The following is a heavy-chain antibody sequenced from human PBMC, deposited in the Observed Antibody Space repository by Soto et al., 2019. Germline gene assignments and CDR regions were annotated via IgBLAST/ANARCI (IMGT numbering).Heavy chain of an antibody. D-gene: IGHD4-4*01. V-gene: IGHV3-15*01. CDR1: GFTFSNAW. J-gene: IGHJ5*02. Sequence: GGSLRLSCAASGFTFSNAWMSWVRQAPGKGLEWVGRIKSKTDGGTTDYAAPVKGRFTISRDDSKNTLYLQMNSLKTEDTAVYYCTTDPLVTALPRPDNWFDPWGQGTLVTVSS. CDR3: TTDPLVTALPRPDNWFDP. CDR2: IKSKTDGGTT.